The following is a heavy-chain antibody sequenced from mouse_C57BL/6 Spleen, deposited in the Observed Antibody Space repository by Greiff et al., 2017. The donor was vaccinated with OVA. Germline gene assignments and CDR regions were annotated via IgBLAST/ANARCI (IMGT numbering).Heavy chain of an antibody. Sequence: EVQGVESGGGLVKPGGSLKLSCAASGFTFSSYAMSWVRQTPEKRLEWVATISDGGSYTYYPDNVKGRFTISRDNAKNNLYLQMSHLKSEDTAMYYCARDWDGYYFYAMDYWGQGTSVTVSS. CDR2: ISDGGSYT. CDR3: ARDWDGYYFYAMDY. V-gene: IGHV5-4*01. J-gene: IGHJ4*01. D-gene: IGHD2-3*01. CDR1: GFTFSSYA.